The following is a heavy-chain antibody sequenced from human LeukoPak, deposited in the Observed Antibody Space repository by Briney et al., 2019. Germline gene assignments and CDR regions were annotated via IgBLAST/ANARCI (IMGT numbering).Heavy chain of an antibody. D-gene: IGHD3-16*02. CDR2: INHSGST. V-gene: IGHV4-34*01. CDR1: GGSFSGYY. CDR3: ARTLGWASSRYPFDG. Sequence: SETLSLTCAVYGGSFSGYYWSWIRQPPGKGLEWIGEINHSGSTNYNPSLKSRVTISVDTSKNQFSLKVNSVTAADTAVYCCARTLGWASSRYPFDGWGRGTLVAVSS. J-gene: IGHJ4*02.